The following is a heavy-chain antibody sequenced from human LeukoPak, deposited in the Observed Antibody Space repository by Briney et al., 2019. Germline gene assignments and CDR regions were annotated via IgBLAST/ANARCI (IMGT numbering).Heavy chain of an antibody. J-gene: IGHJ4*02. CDR1: GFTFSVYY. V-gene: IGHV3-11*04. D-gene: IGHD3-22*01. Sequence: GGSLRLSCAASGFTFSVYYMCWIRQAPGKGLEWVSYINSSGSTIYDADLVKGRLTISRDNAKNSLYLQMNSLRAEDTAVYYCARDPYYYDSSGIDYWGQGTLVTVSS. CDR3: ARDPYYYDSSGIDY. CDR2: INSSGSTI.